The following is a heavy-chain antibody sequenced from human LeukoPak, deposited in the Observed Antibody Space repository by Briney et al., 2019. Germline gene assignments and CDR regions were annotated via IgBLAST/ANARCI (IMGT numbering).Heavy chain of an antibody. Sequence: SGGSLRHSCAASGFTFSSYAMHWVRQAPGKGLEWVAVISYDGSNKYYANSVKGRFTISRDNSKNTLYLQMNSLRAEDTAVYYCARDPPGDSSGYYYYYYMDVWGKGTTVTVSS. CDR2: ISYDGSNK. CDR1: GFTFSSYA. D-gene: IGHD3-22*01. J-gene: IGHJ6*03. CDR3: ARDPPGDSSGYYYYYYMDV. V-gene: IGHV3-30*04.